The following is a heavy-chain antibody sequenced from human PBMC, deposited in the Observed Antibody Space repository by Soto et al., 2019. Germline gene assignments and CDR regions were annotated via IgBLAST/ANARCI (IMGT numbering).Heavy chain of an antibody. Sequence: PSQTLSLTCAISGDSVSSNSAAWNWIRQSPSRGLEWLGRTYYRSKWYNDYAVSVKSRIAINPDTSKNQFSLQLNSVTPEDTAVYYCARLRSTDYYDSSGYYLYYFDYWGQGTLVTVAS. D-gene: IGHD3-22*01. CDR1: GDSVSSNSAA. CDR3: ARLRSTDYYDSSGYYLYYFDY. CDR2: TYYRSKWYN. J-gene: IGHJ4*02. V-gene: IGHV6-1*01.